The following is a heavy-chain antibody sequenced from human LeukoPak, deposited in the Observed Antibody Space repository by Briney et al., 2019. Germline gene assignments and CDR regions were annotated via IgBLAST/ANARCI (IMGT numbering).Heavy chain of an antibody. V-gene: IGHV1-18*04. CDR1: GYTFTGYY. Sequence: GASVKVSCKASGYTFTGYYMHWVRQAPGQGLEWMGWISAYNGNTNYAQKLQGRVTMTTDTSTSTAYMELRSLRSDDTAVYYCAREGWELLIHFDYWGQGTLVTVSS. J-gene: IGHJ4*02. CDR2: ISAYNGNT. CDR3: AREGWELLIHFDY. D-gene: IGHD1-26*01.